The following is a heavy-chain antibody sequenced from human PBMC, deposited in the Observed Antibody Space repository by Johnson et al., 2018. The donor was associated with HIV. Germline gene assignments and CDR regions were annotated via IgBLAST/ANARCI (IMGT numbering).Heavy chain of an antibody. Sequence: QVQLVESGGGVVQPGESLRLSCVASGFIFSNYGVHWVRQAPGKGLEWVAFIQNDGTKKHYADFVKGRFTVSRDNSRNTVFLQMSNLRTEETAVYYCSRHSLRGYSGYDAFDIWGQGTMVTVSS. CDR2: IQNDGTKK. CDR1: GFIFSNYG. D-gene: IGHD5-12*01. J-gene: IGHJ3*02. V-gene: IGHV3-30*02. CDR3: SRHSLRGYSGYDAFDI.